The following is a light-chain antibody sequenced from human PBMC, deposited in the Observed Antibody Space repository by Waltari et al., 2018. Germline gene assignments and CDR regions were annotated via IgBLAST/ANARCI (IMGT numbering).Light chain of an antibody. V-gene: IGLV7-46*01. Sequence: QAVVTQEPSLTVSPGGTVTLTCGPRTGAVTSGHYPYWFQQKPGQAPRTLIYDTSNKHSWTPARFSGSLLGGKAALTLSGAQPEDEAEYYCLISYSGARFVFGGGTKLTVL. CDR2: DTS. J-gene: IGLJ3*02. CDR1: TGAVTSGHY. CDR3: LISYSGARFV.